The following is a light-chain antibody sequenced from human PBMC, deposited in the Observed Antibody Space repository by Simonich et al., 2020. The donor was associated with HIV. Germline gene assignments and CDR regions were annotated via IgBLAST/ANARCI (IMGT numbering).Light chain of an antibody. Sequence: DIVMTQSPDSLVVSLCERATINCKSSQSVLYSSNTKNYLAWYQQKPGQPPNLLIYWASTRESGVPDRFSGSGSGTDFTLTISSLQAEDVAVYYCQQYYSTPLTFGPGTKVEIK. CDR2: WAS. J-gene: IGKJ3*01. CDR3: QQYYSTPLT. CDR1: QSVLYSSNTKNY. V-gene: IGKV4-1*01.